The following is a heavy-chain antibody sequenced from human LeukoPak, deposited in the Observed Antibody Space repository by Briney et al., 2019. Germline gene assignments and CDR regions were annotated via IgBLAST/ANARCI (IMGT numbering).Heavy chain of an antibody. V-gene: IGHV1-69*05. CDR3: ARGPVYYDSGSYYPLSR. CDR1: GGTFSAYA. D-gene: IGHD3-22*01. CDR2: IIPMYETT. Sequence: ASVKVSCKASGGTFSAYATSWVRQAPGRGLEWMGGIIPMYETTNYAENFQGRFTITTDEATNTAYMELTSLRSDDTAVYYCARGPVYYDSGSYYPLSRWGQGTLITVSS. J-gene: IGHJ4*02.